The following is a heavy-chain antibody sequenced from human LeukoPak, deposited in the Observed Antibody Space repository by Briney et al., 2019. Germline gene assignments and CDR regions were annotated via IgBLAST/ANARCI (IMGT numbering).Heavy chain of an antibody. J-gene: IGHJ4*02. D-gene: IGHD3-9*01. CDR2: IYSGGAT. CDR3: ARLHYDVLTGPFDY. Sequence: GGSLRLSCAASGITVSTNYMSWVRQAPGKGLEWVSIIYSGGATFYADSVKGRFTISRENSKNTLWLQMNSVRAEDTAVYYCARLHYDVLTGPFDYWGQGTLVTVSS. V-gene: IGHV3-66*04. CDR1: GITVSTNY.